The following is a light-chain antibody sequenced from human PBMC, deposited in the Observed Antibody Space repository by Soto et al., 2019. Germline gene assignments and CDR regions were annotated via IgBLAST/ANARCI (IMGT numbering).Light chain of an antibody. Sequence: DIQLTQSPSFLSASVGDRVTITCRASQGISSYLAWYQQKPGKAPKLLIYAASTLQSGVPSRFSGSGSGTEFTLTISSLQPEDFATYYCQQLNSYPHWTFGQGTKVEIK. J-gene: IGKJ1*01. CDR1: QGISSY. V-gene: IGKV1-9*01. CDR2: AAS. CDR3: QQLNSYPHWT.